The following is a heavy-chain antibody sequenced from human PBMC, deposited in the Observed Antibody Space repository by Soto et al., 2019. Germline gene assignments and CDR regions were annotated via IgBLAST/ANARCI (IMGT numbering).Heavy chain of an antibody. V-gene: IGHV4-59*01. CDR2: IHHTGST. J-gene: IGHJ5*01. CDR1: GASMSTFY. D-gene: IGHD6-13*01. Sequence: QVQLQESGPGLVKPSETLSLTCIVSGASMSTFYWTWIRQPPGKGLEWIGYIHHTGSTNSNPSITSPVTISGDTSYIQFSLSPSSVTAADTAVYYCGRAPSPKSSSWNWFDFWGQGPLVTVS. CDR3: GRAPSPKSSSWNWFDF.